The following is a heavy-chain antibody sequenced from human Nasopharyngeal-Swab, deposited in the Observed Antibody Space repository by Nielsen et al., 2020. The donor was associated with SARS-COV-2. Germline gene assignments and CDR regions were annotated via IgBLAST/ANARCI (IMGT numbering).Heavy chain of an antibody. D-gene: IGHD4-23*01. J-gene: IGHJ6*03. CDR2: IIPIFGTA. Sequence: WVRQAPGQGLEWMRGIIPIFGTANYAQKFQGRVTITADESTSTAYMELSSLRSEDTAVYYCARPTVVTPPSYYYYYMDVWGKGTTVTVSS. CDR3: ARPTVVTPPSYYYYYMDV. V-gene: IGHV1-69*01.